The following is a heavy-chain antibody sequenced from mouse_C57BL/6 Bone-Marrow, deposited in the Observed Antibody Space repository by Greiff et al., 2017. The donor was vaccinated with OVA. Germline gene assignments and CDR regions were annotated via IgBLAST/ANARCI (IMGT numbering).Heavy chain of an antibody. D-gene: IGHD4-1*01. V-gene: IGHV1-64*01. J-gene: IGHJ2*01. CDR1: GYTFTSYW. Sequence: QVQLQQPGAELVKPGASVKLSCKASGYTFTSYWMHWVKQRPGQGLEWIGMIHPNSGSTNYNEKFKSKATLTVDKSSSTAYMQLSSLTSEDSAVYYCARSGLTGTLDYWGQGTTRTVSS. CDR2: IHPNSGST. CDR3: ARSGLTGTLDY.